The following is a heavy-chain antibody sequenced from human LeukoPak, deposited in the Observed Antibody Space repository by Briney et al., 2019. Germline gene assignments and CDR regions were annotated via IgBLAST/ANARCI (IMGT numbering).Heavy chain of an antibody. D-gene: IGHD2-2*02. Sequence: SVKVSCKASGYTFTDYYMHWVQQAPGQGLEWMGGIIPIFGTANYAQRFQGRVTITTDESTSTAYMELSSLRSEDTAVYYCAVADCSSTSCYTEGYFDYWGQGTLVTVSS. CDR3: AVADCSSTSCYTEGYFDY. V-gene: IGHV1-69*05. CDR1: GYTFTDYY. CDR2: IIPIFGTA. J-gene: IGHJ4*02.